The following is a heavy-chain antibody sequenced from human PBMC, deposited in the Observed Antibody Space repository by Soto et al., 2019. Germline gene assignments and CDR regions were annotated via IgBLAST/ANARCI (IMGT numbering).Heavy chain of an antibody. CDR1: GYTFCSIG. CDR3: ARDLDASGSYYTNY. CDR2: ISPHKGDT. V-gene: IGHV1-18*01. J-gene: IGHJ4*02. D-gene: IGHD3-10*01. Sequence: QVQLVQSGAEVKKPGASVTVSCRTSGYTFCSIGISWVRQAPGQGLEWMGWISPHKGDTYYAQRLQGRVTMTTDTSTSTAYMELRSLRSDDTAVYFCARDLDASGSYYTNYWGQGTLVTVSS.